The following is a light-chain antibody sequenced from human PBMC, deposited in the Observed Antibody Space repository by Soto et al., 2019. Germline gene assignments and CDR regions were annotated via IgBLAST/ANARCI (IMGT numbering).Light chain of an antibody. CDR3: QQSNSWAS. Sequence: IQMTQSPSTLSASIGDRVTITCRASQSIGRWLAWYPQKPGKAPKLLITDASTWQTGVPSTFSGSGSGTEFTLTIYSLQPDDFGTYYCQQSNSWASFGGGTKVEIK. J-gene: IGKJ4*01. CDR1: QSIGRW. V-gene: IGKV1-5*01. CDR2: DAS.